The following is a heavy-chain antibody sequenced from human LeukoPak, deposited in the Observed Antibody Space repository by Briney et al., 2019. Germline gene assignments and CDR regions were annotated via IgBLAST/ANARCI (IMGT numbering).Heavy chain of an antibody. CDR1: GGPIRGYY. Sequence: PSETLSLTCTVSGGPIRGYYWNWIRQPAGNGLGWIGRIQTSGSTNYNPSLKRRVTISVDTSKNQFSLKLSSVTAADTAVYYCARDRAYYDSSGYYEALDYWGQGTLVTVSS. J-gene: IGHJ4*02. CDR3: ARDRAYYDSSGYYEALDY. CDR2: IQTSGST. V-gene: IGHV4-4*07. D-gene: IGHD3-22*01.